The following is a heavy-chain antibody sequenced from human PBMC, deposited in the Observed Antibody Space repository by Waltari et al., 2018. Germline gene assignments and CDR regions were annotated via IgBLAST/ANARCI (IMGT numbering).Heavy chain of an antibody. V-gene: IGHV1-2*06. CDR1: GYTFTGYY. CDR3: ARDPGVVGATLDYFDY. Sequence: QVQLVQSGAEVKKPGASVKVSCKASGYTFTGYYMHWVRKAPGQGLEWMGRINPNSGGTNYAQKFQGRFTMTRDTSISTAYMELSRLRSDDTAVYYCARDPGVVGATLDYFDYWGQGTLVTVSS. CDR2: INPNSGGT. J-gene: IGHJ4*02. D-gene: IGHD1-26*01.